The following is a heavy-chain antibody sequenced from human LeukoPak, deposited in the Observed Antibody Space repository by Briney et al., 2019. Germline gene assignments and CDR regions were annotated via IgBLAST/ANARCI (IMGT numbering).Heavy chain of an antibody. V-gene: IGHV3-11*04. CDR1: GFTFSDYY. J-gene: IGHJ4*02. CDR3: AKGREWLVQVFDY. Sequence: TGGSLRLSCAASGFTFSDYYMSWIRQAPGKGLEWVSYISSSGSTIYYADSVKGRFTISRDNAKNSLYLQMNSLRAEDTAVYYCAKGREWLVQVFDYWGQGTLVTVSS. CDR2: ISSSGSTI. D-gene: IGHD6-19*01.